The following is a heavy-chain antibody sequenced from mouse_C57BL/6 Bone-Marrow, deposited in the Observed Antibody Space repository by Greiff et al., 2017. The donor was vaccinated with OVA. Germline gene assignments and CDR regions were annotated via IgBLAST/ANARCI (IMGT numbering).Heavy chain of an antibody. CDR1: GFPITSGYY. J-gene: IGHJ1*03. CDR3: AGASTTEGYFDV. V-gene: IGHV12-3*01. D-gene: IGHD1-1*01. CDR2: ITHSGET. Sequence: KLQESGPGLVKPSQSLFLTCSITGFPITSGYYWIWIRQSPGKPLEWMGYITHSGETFYNPSLQSPISITRETSKNQFFLQLNSVTTEDTAMYYCAGASTTEGYFDVWGTGTTVTVSS.